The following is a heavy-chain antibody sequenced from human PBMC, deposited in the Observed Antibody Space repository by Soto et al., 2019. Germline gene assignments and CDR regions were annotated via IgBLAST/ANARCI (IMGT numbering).Heavy chain of an antibody. CDR1: DGSIGSSDYD. D-gene: IGHD4-17*01. Sequence: SETLSLTCTVSDGSIGSSDYDWGWIRQPPGNGLEWIGTVSYSRRTYYNLSLKSRVTISVDTSKNQFSLKLSSVTAADTAVYYCARGGGTTVFDYWGQGTLVTVSS. CDR3: ARGGGTTVFDY. CDR2: VSYSRRT. J-gene: IGHJ4*02. V-gene: IGHV4-39*07.